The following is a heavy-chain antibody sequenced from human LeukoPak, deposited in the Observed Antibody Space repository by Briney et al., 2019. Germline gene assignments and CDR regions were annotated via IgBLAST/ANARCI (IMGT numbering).Heavy chain of an antibody. V-gene: IGHV4-59*01. CDR1: GDSISSYY. D-gene: IGHD6-6*01. J-gene: IGHJ4*02. CDR2: IYYSGST. CDR3: ARVGSSSDRFDY. Sequence: SETLSLTCTVSGDSISSYYWSWIRQPPGKGLEWIGYIYYSGSTNYNPSLKSRVTISVDTSKNQFSLKLSSVTAADTAVYYCARVGSSSDRFDYWGQGTLVTVSS.